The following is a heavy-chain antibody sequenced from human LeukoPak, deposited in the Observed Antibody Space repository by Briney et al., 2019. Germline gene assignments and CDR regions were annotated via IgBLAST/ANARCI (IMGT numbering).Heavy chain of an antibody. CDR1: GFTFSNAW. V-gene: IGHV3-7*05. CDR2: IKKDGSEK. D-gene: IGHD3-22*01. Sequence: GGSLRLSCAASGFTFSNAWMSWVRQAPGKGLEWLANIKKDGSEKYYVDSVKGRFTISRDNAKNSLYLQMNSLRAEDTAVYYCARGSEYYDSSGYYEYWYFDVWGRGTLVTVSS. CDR3: ARGSEYYDSSGYYEYWYFDV. J-gene: IGHJ2*01.